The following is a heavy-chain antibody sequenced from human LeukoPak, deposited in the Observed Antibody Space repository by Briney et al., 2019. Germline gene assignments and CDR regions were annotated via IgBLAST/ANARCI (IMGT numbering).Heavy chain of an antibody. Sequence: PGGSLRLSCAASAFTFSNYWMSWVRQAPGKGLEWVANIKEDGSEINYVDSVKGRFTISRDNAKNSLYLQMNSLRVDDTAVYYCSRHRGHSTFDFWRQGTLVTVSP. CDR3: SRHRGHSTFDF. CDR1: AFTFSNYW. CDR2: IKEDGSEI. V-gene: IGHV3-7*01. D-gene: IGHD4-23*01. J-gene: IGHJ4*02.